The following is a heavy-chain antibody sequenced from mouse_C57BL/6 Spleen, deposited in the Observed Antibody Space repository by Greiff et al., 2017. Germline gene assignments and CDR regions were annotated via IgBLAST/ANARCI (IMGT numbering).Heavy chain of an antibody. CDR1: GYTFTSYW. V-gene: IGHV1-72*01. CDR2: IDPNSGGT. Sequence: QVQLQQPGAELVTPGASVKLSCKASGYTFTSYWMHWVQQRPGRGLEWIGRIDPNSGGTKYNEKFKSKATLTVDTPSSTAYMQLSSLTSEDSAVYYCAKRAQATDYAMDYWGQGTLVTVSA. J-gene: IGHJ4*01. CDR3: AKRAQATDYAMDY. D-gene: IGHD3-2*02.